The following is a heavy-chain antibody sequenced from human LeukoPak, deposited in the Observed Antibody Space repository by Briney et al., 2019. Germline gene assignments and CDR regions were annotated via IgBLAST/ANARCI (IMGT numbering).Heavy chain of an antibody. CDR1: GFTFSVAA. Sequence: GGSLRLSCTASGFTFSVAAMTWVRQAPGKGLEWVSLIGASGESTYYADSVKGRFTISRDNSKNTLSLQMNSLRVEDTAMYFCAKDIQLSTWGLGTMVTVSS. CDR3: AKDIQLST. D-gene: IGHD5-24*01. CDR2: IGASGEST. V-gene: IGHV3-23*01. J-gene: IGHJ3*01.